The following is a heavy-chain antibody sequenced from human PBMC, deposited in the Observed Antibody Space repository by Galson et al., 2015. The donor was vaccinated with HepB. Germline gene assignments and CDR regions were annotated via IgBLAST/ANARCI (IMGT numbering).Heavy chain of an antibody. J-gene: IGHJ5*02. Sequence: QSGAEVKKPGESLKISCQASGYSFTSFWIVWVRQVPGKGLEWMGNIYPVDSDTTYSPSFQGQVTMSADKSINTAYLQWSRLTASDTAIYYCARQGMTGWFDPCGQLTLLAVSS. CDR1: GYSFTSFW. V-gene: IGHV5-51*01. CDR3: ARQGMTGWFDP. CDR2: IYPVDSDT.